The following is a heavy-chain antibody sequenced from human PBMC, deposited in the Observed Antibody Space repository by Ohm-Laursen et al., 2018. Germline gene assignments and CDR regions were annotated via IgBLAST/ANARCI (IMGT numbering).Heavy chain of an antibody. CDR2: IYYSGST. J-gene: IGHJ4*02. V-gene: IGHV4-31*03. CDR1: GGSISSGGYY. D-gene: IGHD4-23*01. Sequence: SDTLSLTCTVSGGSISSGGYYWSWIRQHPGKGLEWIGYIYYSGSTYYNPSLKSRVTISVDTPKNQFSLKLSSVTAADTAVYYCARDAVNRGNSLDYWGQGTLVTVSS. CDR3: ARDAVNRGNSLDY.